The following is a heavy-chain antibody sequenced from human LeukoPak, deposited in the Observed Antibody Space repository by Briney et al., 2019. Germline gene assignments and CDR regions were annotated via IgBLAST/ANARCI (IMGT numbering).Heavy chain of an antibody. CDR1: GFTFNSYD. V-gene: IGHV3-13*04. Sequence: PGGSVTLSCAASGFTFNSYDMHWVGQGTGKELEWVSDIGPAGDPYYPGSVKGRFATSRENAKNSLYLQMNNLRVGDTAVYYCARGRGWGTFDIWGQGTMVTVSS. D-gene: IGHD3-10*01. CDR2: IGPAGDP. J-gene: IGHJ3*02. CDR3: ARGRGWGTFDI.